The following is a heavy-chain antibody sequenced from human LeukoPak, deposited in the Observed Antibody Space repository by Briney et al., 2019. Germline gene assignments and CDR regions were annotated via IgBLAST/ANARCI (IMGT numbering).Heavy chain of an antibody. CDR2: IYYSGST. Sequence: SETLSLTCTVSGGSISSSSYYWGWIRQPPGKGLEWIGSIYYSGSTYYNPSLKSRVTMSVDTSKNQFSLKLSSVTAADTAVYYCAREAYYYDSSEGTFDIWGQGTLVTVSS. CDR1: GGSISSSSYY. J-gene: IGHJ3*02. CDR3: AREAYYYDSSEGTFDI. V-gene: IGHV4-39*07. D-gene: IGHD3-22*01.